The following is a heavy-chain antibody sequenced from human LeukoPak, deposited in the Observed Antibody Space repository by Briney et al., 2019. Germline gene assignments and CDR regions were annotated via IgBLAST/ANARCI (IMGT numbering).Heavy chain of an antibody. CDR2: INSAGSST. CDR1: GFTFSSHW. CDR3: ARESPSCSRCFQH. Sequence: QAGGSLRLSCAASGFTFSSHWMHWVRQTPGKGLVWLSRINSAGSSTNYADSVEGRFTISRDNANSTLFLQMTSLTADDTAVYYCARESPSCSRCFQHWGQGALVSVSS. J-gene: IGHJ1*01. V-gene: IGHV3-74*01. D-gene: IGHD2-2*01.